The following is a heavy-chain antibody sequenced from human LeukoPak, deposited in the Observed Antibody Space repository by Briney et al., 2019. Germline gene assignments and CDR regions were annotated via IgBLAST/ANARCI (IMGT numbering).Heavy chain of an antibody. J-gene: IGHJ5*02. D-gene: IGHD3-22*01. CDR2: ISSSSSTI. Sequence: GGSLRLSCAASGFTFSNAWMSWVRQAPGKGLEWVSYISSSSSTIYYADSVKGRFTISRDNAKNSLYLQMNSLRAEDTAVYYCARGKGSGYYALTGDNWFDPWGQGTLVTVSS. V-gene: IGHV3-48*04. CDR1: GFTFSNAW. CDR3: ARGKGSGYYALTGDNWFDP.